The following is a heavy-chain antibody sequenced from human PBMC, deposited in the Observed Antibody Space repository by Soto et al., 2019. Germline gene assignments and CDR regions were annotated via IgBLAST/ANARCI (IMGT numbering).Heavy chain of an antibody. D-gene: IGHD3-22*01. CDR3: ESTKYDSSAYYYWYLGL. V-gene: IGHV1-69*06. CDR1: EDTFRNYA. Sequence: QVELVQSGAEVKKPGSSVKVSCQASEDTFRNYAISWVRQAPGQGLEWMGGIIPIFGTANYAQKFQGRVPINADTSANTVYLELSGLRSEDTAVYYCESTKYDSSAYYYWYLGLWGRGTLVTVSA. J-gene: IGHJ2*01. CDR2: IIPIFGTA.